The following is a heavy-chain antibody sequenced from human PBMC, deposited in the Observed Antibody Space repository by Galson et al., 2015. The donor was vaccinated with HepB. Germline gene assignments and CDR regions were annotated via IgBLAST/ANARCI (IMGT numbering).Heavy chain of an antibody. Sequence: SLRLSCAASGFTFSSYAMSWVRQAPGKGLEWVSTVSGGGGSIYYADSVRGRFTISRDTPKNTLYLQMNSLTADDTAVYYCAKTRDWYFDIWGRGTLVTVFS. CDR1: GFTFSSYA. V-gene: IGHV3-23*01. CDR3: AKTRDWYFDI. CDR2: VSGGGGSI. J-gene: IGHJ2*01.